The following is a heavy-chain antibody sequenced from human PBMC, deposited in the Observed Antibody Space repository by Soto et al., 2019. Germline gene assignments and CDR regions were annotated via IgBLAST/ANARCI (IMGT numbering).Heavy chain of an antibody. V-gene: IGHV5-51*01. D-gene: IGHD4-4*01. Sequence: PGESLKISCKGSGYSFTSYWIGWVRQMPGKGLEWMGIIYPGDSDTRYSPSFQGQVTISADKSISTAYLQWSSLKASDTAMYYCARHPGYSNYQAAGYYYGMDVWGQGTTVTVSS. CDR3: ARHPGYSNYQAAGYYYGMDV. CDR1: GYSFTSYW. J-gene: IGHJ6*02. CDR2: IYPGDSDT.